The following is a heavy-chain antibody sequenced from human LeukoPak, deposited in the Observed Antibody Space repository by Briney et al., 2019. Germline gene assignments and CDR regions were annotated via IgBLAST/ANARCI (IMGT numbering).Heavy chain of an antibody. CDR1: GESISDHY. J-gene: IGHJ4*02. V-gene: IGHV4-34*01. CDR2: IHHSKGT. Sequence: SETLSLTCAVYGESISDHYWTWIRQFPGKGLEWIGEIHHSKGTNYNPSLKSRLTMSVDRSKNQFSLKLSSVTAADTAIYYCVRATAAGSGRAFDYWAQGSLVPASS. CDR3: VRATAAGSGRAFDY. D-gene: IGHD3-10*01.